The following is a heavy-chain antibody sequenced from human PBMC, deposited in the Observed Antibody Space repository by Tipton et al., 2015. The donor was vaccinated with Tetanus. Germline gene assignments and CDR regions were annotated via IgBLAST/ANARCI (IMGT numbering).Heavy chain of an antibody. CDR1: GYTFTDYY. CDR2: INPDNDGT. D-gene: IGHD2-2*02. Sequence: VQLVQSGAEVKKPGASVEVSCKASGYTFTDYYIHWVRQAPGQGLEWMGRINPDNDGTFYAQKFQGRVTITRDTSISTAFLELSSLRIDDTVVYYCARRGRHTQDAFDIWGQGTMVTVSS. CDR3: ARRGRHTQDAFDI. J-gene: IGHJ3*02. V-gene: IGHV1-2*01.